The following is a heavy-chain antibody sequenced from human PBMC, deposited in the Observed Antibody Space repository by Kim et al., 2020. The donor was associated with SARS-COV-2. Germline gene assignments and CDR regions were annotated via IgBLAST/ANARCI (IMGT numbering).Heavy chain of an antibody. CDR1: GLSFSSYG. CDR2: IGTGTGDT. CDR3: ARENLGSGLFDC. D-gene: IGHD6-19*01. J-gene: IGHJ4*02. Sequence: GGSLRLSCAASGLSFSSYGMNWVRRAPGKGLEWVAYIGTGTGDTAYADSVEDRFAISRDNGRNSLYLEMNSLRVDDTAVYYCARENLGSGLFDCWGLGTLVTVAS. V-gene: IGHV3-21*06.